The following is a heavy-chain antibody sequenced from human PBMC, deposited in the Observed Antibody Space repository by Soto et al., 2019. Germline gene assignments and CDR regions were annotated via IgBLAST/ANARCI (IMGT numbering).Heavy chain of an antibody. D-gene: IGHD2-15*01. V-gene: IGHV5-51*01. CDR1: GYSFTSYW. CDR3: ARSSGGGKYYYGMDV. CDR2: IYTGDSDT. Sequence: HGESLKISCKGSGYSFTSYWIGWVRQMPGKGLEWMGIIYTGDSDTRYSPSFQGQVTISADKSISTAYLQWSSLKASDTAMYYCARSSGGGKYYYGMDVWGQGTTVTVSS. J-gene: IGHJ6*02.